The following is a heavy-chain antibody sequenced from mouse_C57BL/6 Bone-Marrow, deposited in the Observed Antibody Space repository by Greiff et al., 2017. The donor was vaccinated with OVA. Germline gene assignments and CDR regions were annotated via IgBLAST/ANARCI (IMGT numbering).Heavy chain of an antibody. D-gene: IGHD1-1*01. J-gene: IGHJ1*03. CDR1: GYSITSGYY. CDR3: ARRGYYGRDV. V-gene: IGHV3-6*01. Sequence: VQLKESGPGLVKPSQSLSLTCSVTGYSITSGYYWNWIRQFPGNKLEWMGYISYDGSNNYNPSLKNRISITRDTSKNQFFLKLNSVTTEDTATYYCARRGYYGRDVWGTGTTVTVSS. CDR2: ISYDGSN.